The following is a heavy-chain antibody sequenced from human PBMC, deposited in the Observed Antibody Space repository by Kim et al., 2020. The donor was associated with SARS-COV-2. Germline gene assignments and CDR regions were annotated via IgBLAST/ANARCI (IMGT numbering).Heavy chain of an antibody. CDR2: ISHDGSNT. CDR3: AKDTTMAVWGGLDS. CDR1: GFSFTNFG. V-gene: IGHV3-30*18. Sequence: GGSLRLSCEVSGFSFTNFGMHWVRQTPGKGLEWVAVISHDGSNTYYADSVKGRFTISRDNVKNTLFLQMSDLRPDDTALYYCAKDTTMAVWGGLDSWGQG. D-gene: IGHD1-1*01. J-gene: IGHJ4*02.